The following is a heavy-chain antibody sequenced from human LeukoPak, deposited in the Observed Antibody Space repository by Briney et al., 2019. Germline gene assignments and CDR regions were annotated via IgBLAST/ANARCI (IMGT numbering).Heavy chain of an antibody. CDR3: IRDFRSADL. V-gene: IGHV3-74*01. CDR1: GFTFSNYW. CDR2: IYVDGRTT. Sequence: TGGSPRLSCVASGFTFSNYWMHWVRQPPGKGLVWVSRIYVDGRTTNYADSVKGRFTISRDNAKNTVYLEMNSLSVEDTATYYCIRDFRSADLWGQGTLVTVTS. J-gene: IGHJ5*02.